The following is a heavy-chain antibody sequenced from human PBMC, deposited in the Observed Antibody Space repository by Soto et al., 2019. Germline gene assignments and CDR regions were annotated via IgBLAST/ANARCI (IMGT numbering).Heavy chain of an antibody. CDR1: GFTFSSYA. CDR3: AKGVVDTAMGTPDY. D-gene: IGHD5-18*01. CDR2: ISGSGGST. Sequence: EVQLLESGGGLVQPGGSLRLSCAASGFTFSSYAMSWVRQAPGKGLEWVSAISGSGGSTYYADSGKGPFTISRDNSKNTLYLQMDSLRAEDPAVYYCAKGVVDTAMGTPDYWGQGTLVVVSS. J-gene: IGHJ4*02. V-gene: IGHV3-23*01.